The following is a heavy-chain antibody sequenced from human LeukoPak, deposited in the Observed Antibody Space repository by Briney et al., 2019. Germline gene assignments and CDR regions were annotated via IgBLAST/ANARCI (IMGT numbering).Heavy chain of an antibody. J-gene: IGHJ4*02. CDR3: ATLSGYGSGSYYRPDYFDY. CDR2: INSDGSST. D-gene: IGHD3-10*01. CDR1: GFTFSSYW. Sequence: PGGSLRLSCAASGFTFSSYWMHWVRQAPGKGLVWVSRINSDGSSTSYADSVKGRFTISRDNAKNTLYLQMNSLRAEDTAVYYCATLSGYGSGSYYRPDYFDYWGQGTLVTVSS. V-gene: IGHV3-74*01.